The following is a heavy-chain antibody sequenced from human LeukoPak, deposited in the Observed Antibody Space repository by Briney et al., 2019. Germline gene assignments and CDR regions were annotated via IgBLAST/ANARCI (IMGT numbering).Heavy chain of an antibody. D-gene: IGHD6-19*01. J-gene: IGHJ4*02. CDR3: ARGGDIAVAGTVLLFDY. V-gene: IGHV3-48*01. CDR1: GFTFSSYS. Sequence: GGSLRLSCAASGFTFSSYSMSWVRQAPGKGLEWVSSISSSSSTIYYADSVKGRFTISRDNAKNSLYLQMNSLRAEDTAVYYCARGGDIAVAGTVLLFDYWGQGTLVTVSS. CDR2: ISSSSSTI.